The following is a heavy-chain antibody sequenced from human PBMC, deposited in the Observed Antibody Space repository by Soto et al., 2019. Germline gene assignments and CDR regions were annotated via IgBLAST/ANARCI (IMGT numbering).Heavy chain of an antibody. D-gene: IGHD3-3*01. J-gene: IGHJ4*02. CDR3: ARHPAYDFWSGYYMAYFDY. V-gene: IGHV4-39*01. CDR2: IYYSGST. CDR1: GGSISSSSYY. Sequence: SETLSLTCTVSGGSISSSSYYWGWIHQPPGKGLEWIGSIYYSGSTYYNPSLKSRVTISVDTSKNQFSLKLSSVTAADTAVYYCARHPAYDFWSGYYMAYFDYWGQGTLVTVSS.